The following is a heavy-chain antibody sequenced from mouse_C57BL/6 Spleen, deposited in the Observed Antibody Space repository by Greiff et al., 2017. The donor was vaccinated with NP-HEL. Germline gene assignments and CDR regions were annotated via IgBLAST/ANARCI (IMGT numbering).Heavy chain of an antibody. CDR2: ISSGGSYT. CDR1: GFTFSSYG. CDR3: ARLYGNYADY. V-gene: IGHV5-6*01. J-gene: IGHJ2*01. D-gene: IGHD2-1*01. Sequence: EVQVVESGGDLVKPGGSLKLSCAASGFTFSSYGMSWVRQTPDKRLEWVATISSGGSYTYYPDSVKGRFTISRDNAKNTLYLQMSSLKSEDTTMYYCARLYGNYADYWGQGTTLTVSS.